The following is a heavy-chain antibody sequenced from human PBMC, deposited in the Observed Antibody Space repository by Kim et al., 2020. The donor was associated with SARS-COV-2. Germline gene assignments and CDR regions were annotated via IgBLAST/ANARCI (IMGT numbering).Heavy chain of an antibody. V-gene: IGHV3-13*01. D-gene: IGHD6-25*01. Sequence: SYPGSVKGRFTISRENAKNSLYLQMNSLRAGDTAVYYCARAAANYYGMDVWGQGTTVTVSS. J-gene: IGHJ6*02. CDR3: ARAAANYYGMDV.